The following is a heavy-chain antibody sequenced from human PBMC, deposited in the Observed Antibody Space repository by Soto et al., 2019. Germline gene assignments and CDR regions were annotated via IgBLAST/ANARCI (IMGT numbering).Heavy chain of an antibody. J-gene: IGHJ6*02. Sequence: EVQLLESGGGLVQPGGSLRLSCAASGITFSSYAMSWVRQAAGTGLEWVSAISGSGGSTYYAYSVKGRFTIPRDNPKNTLYLQMNSLRPEDTAVYYCATTPETAMVYYYYGIDGWGQGTTVTVSS. V-gene: IGHV3-23*01. CDR1: GITFSSYA. CDR3: ATTPETAMVYYYYGIDG. CDR2: ISGSGGST. D-gene: IGHD5-18*01.